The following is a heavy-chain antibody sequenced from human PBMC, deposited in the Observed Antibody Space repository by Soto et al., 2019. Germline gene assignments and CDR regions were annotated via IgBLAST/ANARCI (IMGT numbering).Heavy chain of an antibody. Sequence: GGSLRLSCAASGFTFSSHSMNWVRQSPGKGLEWVSSISSSSSYTYYADSVKGRFTISRDNAKNSLYLQMNSLRADDTAVYYCARDRGTHSGTYSFWFDPWGQGTLVTVSS. D-gene: IGHD1-26*01. V-gene: IGHV3-21*01. CDR2: ISSSSSYT. CDR1: GFTFSSHS. CDR3: ARDRGTHSGTYSFWFDP. J-gene: IGHJ5*02.